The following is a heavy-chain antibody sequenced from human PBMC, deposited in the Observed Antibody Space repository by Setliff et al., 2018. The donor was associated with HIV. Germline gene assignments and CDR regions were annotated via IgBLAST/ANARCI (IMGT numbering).Heavy chain of an antibody. CDR1: GFSLATFGVG. J-gene: IGHJ4*02. CDR3: VHANNLRFVYFDS. D-gene: IGHD2-8*01. Sequence: KSGPTLVNPTQTLTLTCAFSGFSLATFGVGVGWIRQSPGKGPEWLALIYWDGDTRYNPSLKGRLTVTKATSNNHVVLMMSDVDPVDTATYYCVHANNLRFVYFDSWGQGTPVTVSS. V-gene: IGHV2-5*02. CDR2: IYWDGDT.